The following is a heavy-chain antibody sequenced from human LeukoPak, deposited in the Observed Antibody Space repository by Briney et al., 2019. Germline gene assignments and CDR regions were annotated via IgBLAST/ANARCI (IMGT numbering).Heavy chain of an antibody. Sequence: GGSLRLSCAASGFTFSSYVMHWVRQAPGKGLEWVAIISYDGSNEYYADSVKGRFTISRDNSKNTLYLQMNSLRAADTAVYYCASHPLWNDGIYNWFDPWGQGTLVTVSS. CDR2: ISYDGSNE. CDR1: GFTFSSYV. J-gene: IGHJ5*02. D-gene: IGHD1-1*01. V-gene: IGHV3-30*04. CDR3: ASHPLWNDGIYNWFDP.